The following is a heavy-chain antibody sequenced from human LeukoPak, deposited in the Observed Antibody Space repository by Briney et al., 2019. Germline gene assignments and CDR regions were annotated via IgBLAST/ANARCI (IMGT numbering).Heavy chain of an antibody. J-gene: IGHJ3*02. CDR2: IRYDGSNK. CDR1: GFTFSSYG. V-gene: IGHV3-30*02. Sequence: GGSLRLSCAASGFTFSSYGMHWVRQARGKGLEWVAFIRYDGSNKYYADSVKGRFTISRDNSKNTLYLQMNSLRAEDTAVYYCAKGLRVNVWGSSRPDAFDIWGQGTMVTVSS. CDR3: AKGLRVNVWGSSRPDAFDI. D-gene: IGHD3-16*02.